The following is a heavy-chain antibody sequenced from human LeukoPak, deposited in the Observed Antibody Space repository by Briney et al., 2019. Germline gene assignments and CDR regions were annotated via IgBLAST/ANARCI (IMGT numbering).Heavy chain of an antibody. D-gene: IGHD6-13*01. CDR2: IIPIFGTA. CDR1: GGTFSSYA. CDR3: AREVIAALNWFDP. J-gene: IGHJ5*02. V-gene: IGHV1-69*06. Sequence: SVKVSCKASGGTFSSYAISWVRQAPGQGLEWMGGIIPIFGTANYAQKFQGRVTITADKSTSTAYMELSSLRSEDTAVYYCAREVIAALNWFDPWGQGTLVTVSS.